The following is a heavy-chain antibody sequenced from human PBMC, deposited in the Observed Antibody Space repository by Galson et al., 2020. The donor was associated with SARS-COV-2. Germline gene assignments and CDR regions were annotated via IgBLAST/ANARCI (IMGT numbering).Heavy chain of an antibody. J-gene: IGHJ4*02. CDR1: GYSFTSYW. CDR2: IYPGDSDT. CDR3: ARNQAAMDDFDY. Sequence: GGSLRLSCKGSGYSFTSYWIGWVRQMPGKGLEWMGIIYPGDSDTRYSPSFQGQVTISADKSISTAYLQWSSLKASDTAMYYCARNQAAMDDFDYWGQGTLVTVSS. V-gene: IGHV5-51*01. D-gene: IGHD5-18*01.